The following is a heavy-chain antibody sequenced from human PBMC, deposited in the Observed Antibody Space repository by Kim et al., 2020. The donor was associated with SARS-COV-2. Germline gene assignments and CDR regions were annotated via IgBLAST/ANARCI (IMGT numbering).Heavy chain of an antibody. CDR3: ARDGRAAAGKYYYYGMDV. CDR1: GFTFSDYY. D-gene: IGHD6-13*01. V-gene: IGHV3-11*04. CDR2: ISSSGSTI. J-gene: IGHJ6*02. Sequence: GGSLRLSCAASGFTFSDYYMSWIRQAPGKGLEWVSYISSSGSTIYYADSVKGRFTISRDNAKNSLYLQMNSLRAEDTAVYYCARDGRAAAGKYYYYGMDVWGQGTTVTVSS.